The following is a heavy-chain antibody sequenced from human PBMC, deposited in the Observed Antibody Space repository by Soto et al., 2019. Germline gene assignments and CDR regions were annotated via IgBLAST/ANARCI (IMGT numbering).Heavy chain of an antibody. D-gene: IGHD4-4*01. CDR3: AHFTQNSVTTGSN. J-gene: IGHJ4*02. Sequence: SCPTLVNPTQTITLTCSFSGFSLSTSGVGXSWIRQPPGKALEWLALIYWNDDKRYRPSLKSRLTVTKDTSKSLVALTMTDMDPVDTGTYYCAHFTQNSVTTGSNWGQGTLVTVSS. V-gene: IGHV2-5*01. CDR1: GFSLSTSGVG. CDR2: IYWNDDK.